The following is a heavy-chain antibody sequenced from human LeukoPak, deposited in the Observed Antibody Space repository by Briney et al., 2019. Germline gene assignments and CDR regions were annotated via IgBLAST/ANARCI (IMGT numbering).Heavy chain of an antibody. CDR3: ASDSRGYYSFDY. Sequence: PSETLSLTCTVSGGSISSISYYWGWIRQPPGKGLEWIGSMYHNGSTYYNPSLKSRVTISVDTSKNQFSLKLSSVTAADTAVYYCASDSRGYYSFDYWGQGTLVTVSS. CDR2: MYHNGST. J-gene: IGHJ4*02. V-gene: IGHV4-39*01. D-gene: IGHD3-22*01. CDR1: GGSISSISYY.